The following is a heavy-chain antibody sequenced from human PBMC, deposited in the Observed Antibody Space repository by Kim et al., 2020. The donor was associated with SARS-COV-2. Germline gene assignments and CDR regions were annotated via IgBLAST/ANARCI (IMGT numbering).Heavy chain of an antibody. V-gene: IGHV4-59*01. D-gene: IGHD1-26*01. CDR2: IYYSGST. Sequence: SETLSLTCTVSGGSISSYYWSWIRQPPGKGLEWIGYIYYSGSTNYNPSLKSRVTISVDTSKNQFSLKLSSVTAADTAVYYCASLGSIVGATDAFDIWGQG. J-gene: IGHJ3*02. CDR3: ASLGSIVGATDAFDI. CDR1: GGSISSYY.